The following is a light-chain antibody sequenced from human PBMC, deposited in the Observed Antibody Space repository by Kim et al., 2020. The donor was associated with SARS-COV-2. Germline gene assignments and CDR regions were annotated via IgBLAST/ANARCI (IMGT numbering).Light chain of an antibody. CDR1: SSDIGTYDC. Sequence: PGQSVTISCTGTSSDIGTYDCVSGYQQHPGKAPKLLLYDVSERPSGVSNRVSGSKSGITASLTISGLQAEDGADYFCNSCGANPFFGTGTKVTVL. CDR3: NSCGANPF. J-gene: IGLJ1*01. CDR2: DVS. V-gene: IGLV2-14*03.